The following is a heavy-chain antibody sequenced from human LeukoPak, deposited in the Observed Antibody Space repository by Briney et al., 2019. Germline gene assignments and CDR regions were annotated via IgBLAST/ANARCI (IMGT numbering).Heavy chain of an antibody. CDR2: ITTTSNAV. V-gene: IGHV3-48*02. CDR1: GFTFNNAW. D-gene: IGHD1-26*01. J-gene: IGHJ4*02. CDR3: ARRVVGAMPFDY. Sequence: GGSLRLSCAASGFTFNNAWMNWVRQAPGKGLEWISYITTTSNAVYYADSVKGRFTISRDNAKNSLYLQMNSLGDEDTAVYYCARRVVGAMPFDYWGQGTLVTVSS.